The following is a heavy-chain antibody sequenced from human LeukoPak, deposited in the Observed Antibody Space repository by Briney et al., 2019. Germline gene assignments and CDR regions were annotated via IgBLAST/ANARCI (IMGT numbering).Heavy chain of an antibody. V-gene: IGHV4-59*01. J-gene: IGHJ4*02. Sequence: PSETLSLTCTVSGGSISSYYWSWIRQPPGKGLEWIGYIYYSGSTNYNPSLKSRVTISVDTSKNQFSLKLSSVTAADTAVYYCARDGMRATSDYWGQGTLVTVSS. D-gene: IGHD1-26*01. CDR3: ARDGMRATSDY. CDR1: GGSISSYY. CDR2: IYYSGST.